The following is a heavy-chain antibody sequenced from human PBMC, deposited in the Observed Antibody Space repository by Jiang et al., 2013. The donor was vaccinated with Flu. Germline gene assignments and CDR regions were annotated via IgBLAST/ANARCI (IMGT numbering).Heavy chain of an antibody. CDR1: GGSVSSGSYY. CDR2: IYYSGST. V-gene: IGHV4-61*01. CDR3: ARENYYDSSGYYRGGFPD. Sequence: TLSLTCTVSGGSVSSGSYYWSWIRQPPGKGLEWIGYIYYSGSTNYNPSLKSRVTISVDTSKNQFSLKLSSVTAADTAMYYCARENYYDSSGYYRGGFPDWGQGTLATVSS. J-gene: IGHJ4*02. D-gene: IGHD3-22*01.